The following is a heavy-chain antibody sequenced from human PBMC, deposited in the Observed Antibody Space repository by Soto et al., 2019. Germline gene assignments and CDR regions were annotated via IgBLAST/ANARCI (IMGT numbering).Heavy chain of an antibody. CDR2: INPSGGST. D-gene: IGHD3-10*01. CDR1: GYTFTIYY. CDR3: ASHTGTYYYGSGSLYGMDV. Sequence: GASVEVSCKASGYTFTIYYMHWVRQAPGQGLEWMGIINPSGGSTSYAQKFQGRVTMTRDTSTSTVYMELSSLRSEDTAVYYCASHTGTYYYGSGSLYGMDVWGQGTTVTVSS. V-gene: IGHV1-46*01. J-gene: IGHJ6*02.